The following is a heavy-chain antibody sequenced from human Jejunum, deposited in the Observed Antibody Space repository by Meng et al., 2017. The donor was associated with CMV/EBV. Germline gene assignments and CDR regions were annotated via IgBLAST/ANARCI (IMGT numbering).Heavy chain of an antibody. D-gene: IGHD4-17*01. V-gene: IGHV4-4*02. CDR1: GGSIRNDQW. J-gene: IGHJ4*02. CDR3: TTLYGDSIS. Sequence: QGRLQESGPGLVKPSGTLALTCEVSGGSIRNDQWGSWVRQAPGKGLEWIGEIYHSGRTNYNPSVKSRVSMSVDKSQNHFSLRLSSVTAADTAVYYCTTLYGDSISWGQGTLVTVSS. CDR2: IYHSGRT.